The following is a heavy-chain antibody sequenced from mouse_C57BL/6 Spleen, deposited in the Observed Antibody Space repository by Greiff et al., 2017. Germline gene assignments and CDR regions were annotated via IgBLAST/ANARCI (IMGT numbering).Heavy chain of an antibody. V-gene: IGHV3-6*01. CDR2: ISYDGSN. J-gene: IGHJ2*01. CDR3: ASDGPYYFDY. CDR1: GYSITSGYY. Sequence: ESGPGLVKPSQSLSLTCSVTGYSITSGYYWNWIRQFPGNKLEWMGYISYDGSNNYNPSLKNRISITRDTSKNQFFLKLNSVTTEDTATYYCASDGPYYFDYWGQGTTLTVSS.